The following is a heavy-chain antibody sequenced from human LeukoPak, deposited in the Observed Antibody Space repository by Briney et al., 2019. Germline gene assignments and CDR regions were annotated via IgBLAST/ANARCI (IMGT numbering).Heavy chain of an antibody. CDR3: ARHSYSRYYYGMDV. D-gene: IGHD2-15*01. J-gene: IGHJ6*02. CDR2: IFSGGST. Sequence: GGSLRLSCAASGFTFSSYWMHWVRQAPGKGLEWVSVIFSGGSTYFADSVKGRFTISRENSKNTLYLQMNSLRAKDTAVYYCARHSYSRYYYGMDVWGQGTTVTVSS. V-gene: IGHV3-66*04. CDR1: GFTFSSYW.